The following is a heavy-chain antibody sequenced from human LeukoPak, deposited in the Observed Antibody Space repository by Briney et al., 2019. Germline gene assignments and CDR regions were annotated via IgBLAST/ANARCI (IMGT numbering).Heavy chain of an antibody. D-gene: IGHD2-15*01. CDR2: INPNSRGT. J-gene: IGHJ4*02. CDR3: ARTRYCSGGSCYSYYFDY. V-gene: IGHV1-2*06. CDR1: GYTFTGYY. Sequence: GASVKVSCKASGYTFTGYYMHWVRQAPGQGLEWMGRINPNSRGTNYAQKFQGRVTMTRDTSISTAYMELSRLRSDDTAVYYCARTRYCSGGSCYSYYFDYWGQGTLVTVSS.